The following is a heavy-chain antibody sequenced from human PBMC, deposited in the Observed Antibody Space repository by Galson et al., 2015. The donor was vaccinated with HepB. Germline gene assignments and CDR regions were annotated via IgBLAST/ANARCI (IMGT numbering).Heavy chain of an antibody. V-gene: IGHV1-69*02. CDR1: GGTFSSYT. Sequence: SVKVSCKASGGTFSSYTISWVRQAPGQGLEWMGRIIPILGIANYAHKFQGRVTITADKSTSTAYMELSSLRAEDTAVYYGARERAAGGNFDPWGQGTLVTVSA. CDR2: IIPILGIA. CDR3: ARERAAGGNFDP. J-gene: IGHJ5*02. D-gene: IGHD6-13*01.